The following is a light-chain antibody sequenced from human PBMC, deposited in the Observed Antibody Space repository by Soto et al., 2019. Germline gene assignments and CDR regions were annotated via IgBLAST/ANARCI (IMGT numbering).Light chain of an antibody. CDR3: QKYGSSLWT. V-gene: IGKV3-20*01. Sequence: EIVLTQSPGTLSLSPGERATLSCRASQSVNSRYLAWYQQKPGQAPRLLIYGASNRATGIPDRFSGSWSGTDFTLTISRLEPEDLAVYYCQKYGSSLWTFGQGTKVEIK. J-gene: IGKJ1*01. CDR2: GAS. CDR1: QSVNSRY.